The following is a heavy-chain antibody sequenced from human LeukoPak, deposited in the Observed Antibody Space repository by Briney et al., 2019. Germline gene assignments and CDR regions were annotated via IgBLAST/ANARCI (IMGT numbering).Heavy chain of an antibody. J-gene: IGHJ6*02. Sequence: GASVKVSCKASGYTFTSYDINWVRQATGQGLEWMGWMNPNSGNTGYAQKFQGRVTMTRNTSISTAYMELSSLRSGDTAVYYCARSGSGWPRYYYYCGMDVWGQGTTVTVSS. V-gene: IGHV1-8*01. CDR3: ARSGSGWPRYYYYCGMDV. CDR1: GYTFTSYD. CDR2: MNPNSGNT. D-gene: IGHD6-19*01.